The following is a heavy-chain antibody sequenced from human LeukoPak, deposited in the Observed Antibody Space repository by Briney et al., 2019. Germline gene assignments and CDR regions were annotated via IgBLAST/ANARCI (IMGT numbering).Heavy chain of an antibody. V-gene: IGHV3-48*03. J-gene: IGHJ5*02. CDR3: ARDVIAAAGIDWFDP. D-gene: IGHD6-13*01. CDR1: GFTFSSYE. CDR2: IGSSGSTI. Sequence: GGSLRLSCAASGFTFSSYEMNWVRQAPGKGLEWVSYIGSSGSTIYYADSVKGRFTISRDNAKNSLYLQMNSLRAEDTAVYYCARDVIAAAGIDWFDPWGQGTLVTVSS.